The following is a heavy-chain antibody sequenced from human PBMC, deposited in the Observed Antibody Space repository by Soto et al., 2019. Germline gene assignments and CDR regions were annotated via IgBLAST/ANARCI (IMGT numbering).Heavy chain of an antibody. CDR2: IKPDGSEI. CDR3: ARSISAIPGDN. Sequence: EVQLVESGGGLVQPGGSLRLSFPASGFRFGTYWMGWVRQVPGKGREWVANIKPDGSEIYYGDSVKGRFTISRDNAKNSVYLQMNSLSAEDTAMYHCARSISAIPGDNWGQGTLVTVSS. J-gene: IGHJ4*02. V-gene: IGHV3-7*05. D-gene: IGHD2-2*01. CDR1: GFRFGTYW.